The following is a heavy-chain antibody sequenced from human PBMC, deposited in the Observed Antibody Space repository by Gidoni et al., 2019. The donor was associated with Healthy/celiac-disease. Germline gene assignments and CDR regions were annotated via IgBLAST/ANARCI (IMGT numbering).Heavy chain of an antibody. J-gene: IGHJ5*02. CDR1: GYSFTSYW. CDR3: ARRDYYDSSGYYYVGSWFDP. CDR2: IYPGDSDT. V-gene: IGHV5-51*01. Sequence: EVQLVQSGAEVNKPGESLKISCKGSGYSFTSYWIGWVRQMPGKGLEWMGIIYPGDSDTRYSPSFQGQVTISADKSISTAYLQWSSLKASDTAMYYCARRDYYDSSGYYYVGSWFDPWGQGTLVTVSS. D-gene: IGHD3-22*01.